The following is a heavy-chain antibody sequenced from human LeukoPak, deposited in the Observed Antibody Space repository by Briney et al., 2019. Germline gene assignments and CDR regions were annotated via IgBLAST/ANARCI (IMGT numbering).Heavy chain of an antibody. Sequence: SETLSLTCTVSGGSISSSSYYWSWIRQPPGKGLEWIGYIYYSGSTNYNPSLKSRVTISVDTSKNQFSLKLSSVTAADTAVYYCARGPYSYGQNGYYYYMDVWGKGTTVTVSS. J-gene: IGHJ6*03. D-gene: IGHD5-18*01. CDR3: ARGPYSYGQNGYYYYMDV. CDR2: IYYSGST. CDR1: GGSISSSSYY. V-gene: IGHV4-61*01.